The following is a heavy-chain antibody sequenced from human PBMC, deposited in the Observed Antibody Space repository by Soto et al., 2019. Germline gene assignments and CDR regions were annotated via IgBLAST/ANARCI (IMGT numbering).Heavy chain of an antibody. J-gene: IGHJ6*02. CDR2: IIPISGTT. CDR3: ARVRCFNGLCHTADYGMDV. CDR1: GDVFRSYG. Sequence: GASVKVSCKASGDVFRSYGINWVRQAPGQGLEWMGGIIPISGTTNYAQKFQGRVAITADESTNTVYTELSRLRSEDTAVYFCARVRCFNGLCHTADYGMDVWGQGTTVTVSS. D-gene: IGHD2-8*01. V-gene: IGHV1-69*13.